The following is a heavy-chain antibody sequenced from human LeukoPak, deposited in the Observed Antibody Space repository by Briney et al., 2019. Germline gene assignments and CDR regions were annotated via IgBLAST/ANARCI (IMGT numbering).Heavy chain of an antibody. CDR3: ATGAAAGTGAFDI. J-gene: IGHJ3*02. CDR1: GGTFSSYA. Sequence: AVKVSCKASGGTFSSYAISWVRQAPGQGLEWMGRSIPILGIANYAQKFQGRVTITADKSTSTAYTELSSLRSEDTAVYYCATGAAAGTGAFDIWSQGTMVTVSS. D-gene: IGHD6-13*01. CDR2: SIPILGIA. V-gene: IGHV1-69*04.